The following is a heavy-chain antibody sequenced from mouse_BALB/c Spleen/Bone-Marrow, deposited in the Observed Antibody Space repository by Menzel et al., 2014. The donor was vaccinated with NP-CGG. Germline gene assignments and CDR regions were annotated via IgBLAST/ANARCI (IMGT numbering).Heavy chain of an antibody. CDR1: GYAFTNYW. J-gene: IGHJ2*01. CDR2: IYPGSGNT. CDR3: TRRRSLDY. Sequence: QVQLKESGTELVRPGTSVKVYCKASGYAFTNYWLGWVKQRPGHGLERIGDIYPGSGNTYYNEKFKGKVTLTADKSSSTAYMQLSGLTSEDSAVYFCTRRRSLDYWGQGTTLTVSS. V-gene: IGHV1-63*01.